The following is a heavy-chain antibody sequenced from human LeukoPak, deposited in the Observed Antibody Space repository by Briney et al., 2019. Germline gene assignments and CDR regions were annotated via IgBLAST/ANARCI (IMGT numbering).Heavy chain of an antibody. D-gene: IGHD3-10*01. CDR3: ASALQPYYYYGSGSISYFDY. CDR1: GFTFSSYA. Sequence: GGSLRLSCVASGFTFSSYAMSWVRQAPGKGLEWVSTVSGGGGTTYYADSVKGRFTISRDNSKNTLYLQMNSLRGEDTAVYYCASALQPYYYYGSGSISYFDYWGQGTLVTVSS. V-gene: IGHV3-23*01. J-gene: IGHJ4*02. CDR2: VSGGGGTT.